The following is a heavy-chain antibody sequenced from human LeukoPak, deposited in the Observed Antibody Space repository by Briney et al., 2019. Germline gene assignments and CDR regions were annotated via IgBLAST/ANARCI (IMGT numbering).Heavy chain of an antibody. CDR1: GFSLSTSW. D-gene: IGHD5-12*01. V-gene: IGHV3-74*01. Sequence: GGSLRLSCAASGFSLSTSWMHWVRQTPGKGLVWVSRVNADGSSSDYADSVKGRFTISRDNAKNSLYLQMNSLRAEDTAVYYCARAGYDYWGQGTLVTVSS. CDR2: VNADGSSS. CDR3: ARAGYDY. J-gene: IGHJ4*02.